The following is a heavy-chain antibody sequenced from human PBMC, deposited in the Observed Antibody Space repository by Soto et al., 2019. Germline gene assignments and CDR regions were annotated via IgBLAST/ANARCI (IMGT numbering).Heavy chain of an antibody. D-gene: IGHD2-8*01. CDR1: GGSISSSNX. CDR3: ARAIVLMVYADYFDY. Sequence: SETLSLTFAVSGGSISSSNXWSWVRQPPGKGLEWIGEIYHSGSTNYNPSLKTRVTISVDKSKNQFSLRLSSVTAAETAVYHCARAIVLMVYADYFDYWGQGTLVTVSS. J-gene: IGHJ4*02. CDR2: IYHSGST. V-gene: IGHV4-4*02.